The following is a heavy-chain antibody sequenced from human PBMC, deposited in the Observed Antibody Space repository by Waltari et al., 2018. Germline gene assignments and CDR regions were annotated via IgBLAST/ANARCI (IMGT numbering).Heavy chain of an antibody. J-gene: IGHJ4*02. D-gene: IGHD2-2*01. CDR1: GFTFDNYD. V-gene: IGHV3-23*01. Sequence: EVQLLESGGGLVQPGGSLRLSCTGSGFTFDNYDMTWVLQPPGKGREWVSVIQSGGSTYCSDSVRGRFTVARERLRSTMFLQMDGLTLADTAVYYCTRDWDYQDRNREYWGQGTLVTVSS. CDR2: VIQSGGST. CDR3: TRDWDYQDRNREY.